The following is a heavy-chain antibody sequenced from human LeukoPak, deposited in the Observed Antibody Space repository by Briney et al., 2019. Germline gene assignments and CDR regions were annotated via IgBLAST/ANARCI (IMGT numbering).Heavy chain of an antibody. Sequence: SETLSLTCVVPGGSISTGKGWSWVRRPPGKGLEWMGEIYYGGPTNYNPSLKSRVTISVDKPKHQFSLKLNSVTAAHTAVYYCARLEDSSSWLVEYWGQGTLVTVSS. J-gene: IGHJ4*02. V-gene: IGHV4/OR15-8*01. CDR3: ARLEDSSSWLVEY. CDR2: IYYGGPT. D-gene: IGHD6-13*01. CDR1: GGSISTGKG.